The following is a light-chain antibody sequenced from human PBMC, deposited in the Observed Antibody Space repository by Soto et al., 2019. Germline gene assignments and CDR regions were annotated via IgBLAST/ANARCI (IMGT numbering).Light chain of an antibody. CDR2: QVS. J-gene: IGKJ1*01. Sequence: SQSPLWLSITLGEPSSLSCSASQSLIYSNVNTYLNWYQQRPGQSPRRLIYQVSIRDSGVPDRFSGSGSGSGTDFTLKISRVEAEDVGVYYCMEGTPSVGQGTKVEIK. CDR3: MEGTPS. CDR1: QSLIYSNVNTY. V-gene: IGKV2-30*01.